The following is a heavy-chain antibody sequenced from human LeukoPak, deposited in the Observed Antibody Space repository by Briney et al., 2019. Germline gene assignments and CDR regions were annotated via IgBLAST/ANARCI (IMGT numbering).Heavy chain of an antibody. Sequence: ASVKVSCKASGYTFTSYGISWVRQAPGQGLEWMGWISAYNGNTNYAQKLQGRVTMTTDTSTSTAYMELRSPRSDDTAVYYCARSKIPYSSSWYVGDYYYGMDVWGQGTTVTVSS. CDR1: GYTFTSYG. D-gene: IGHD6-13*01. CDR2: ISAYNGNT. CDR3: ARSKIPYSSSWYVGDYYYGMDV. V-gene: IGHV1-18*01. J-gene: IGHJ6*02.